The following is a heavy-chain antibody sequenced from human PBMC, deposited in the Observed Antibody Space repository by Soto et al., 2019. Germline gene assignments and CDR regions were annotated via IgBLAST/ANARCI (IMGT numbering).Heavy chain of an antibody. CDR1: GYTFTDYA. J-gene: IGHJ4*02. CDR3: XAGXXPYSTTSYRSFDY. Sequence: QVQXVQSGAEVKKPGASVKVSCKASGYTFTDYAIHWVRQAPGQRLEWMGWINAGSGITKYSQNFXXXXXXXXXTXXXXXXXXXXXXXXXXXXXXXXXAGXXPYSTTSYRSFDYWGQGTLVTV. D-gene: IGHD6-13*01. CDR2: INAGSGIT. V-gene: IGHV1-3*01.